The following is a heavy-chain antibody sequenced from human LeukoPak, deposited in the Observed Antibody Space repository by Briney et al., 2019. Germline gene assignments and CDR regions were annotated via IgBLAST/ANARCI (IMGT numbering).Heavy chain of an antibody. D-gene: IGHD7-27*01. J-gene: IGHJ6*02. CDR3: ARYFTGAEGYYYGMDV. CDR2: ISWNSGSI. CDR1: GFTFDDYA. Sequence: SGRSLRLSCAASGFTFDDYAMHWVRQAPGKGLEWVSGISWNSGSIGYADSVKGRFTISRDNAKNALYLQMNSLRAEDTAVYYCARYFTGAEGYYYGMDVWGQGTTVTVSS. V-gene: IGHV3-9*01.